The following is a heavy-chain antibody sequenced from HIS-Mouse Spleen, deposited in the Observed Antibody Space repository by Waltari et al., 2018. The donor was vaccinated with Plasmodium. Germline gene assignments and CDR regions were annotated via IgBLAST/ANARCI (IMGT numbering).Heavy chain of an antibody. J-gene: IGHJ4*02. V-gene: IGHV3-9*01. Sequence: EVQLVESGGGLVQPGRSLRLSCAASGFTFDDYAMHWVRPAPGKGREWVSGISWNSGSIGYADSVKGRFTISRDNAKNSLYLQMNSLRAEDTALYYCAKDFCSGGSCLGLFDYWGQGTLVTVSS. D-gene: IGHD2-15*01. CDR2: ISWNSGSI. CDR1: GFTFDDYA. CDR3: AKDFCSGGSCLGLFDY.